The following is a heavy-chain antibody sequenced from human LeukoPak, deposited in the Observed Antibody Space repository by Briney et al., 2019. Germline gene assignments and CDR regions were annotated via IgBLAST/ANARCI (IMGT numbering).Heavy chain of an antibody. CDR3: ARDGGYYGSGSCYNPSY. V-gene: IGHV3-30-3*01. D-gene: IGHD3-10*01. CDR2: ISYDGSNK. Sequence: GGSLRLSCAASGFTFSSYAMHWVRQAPGKGLEWVAVISYDGSNKYYADSVKGRFTTSRDDSKNTLYLQMNSLRAEDTAVYYCARDGGYYGSGSCYNPSYWGQGTLVTVSS. CDR1: GFTFSSYA. J-gene: IGHJ4*02.